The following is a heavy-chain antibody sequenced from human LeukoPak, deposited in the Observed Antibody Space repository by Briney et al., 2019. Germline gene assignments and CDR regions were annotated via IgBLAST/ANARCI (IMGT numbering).Heavy chain of an antibody. Sequence: SETLSLTCTVSGGSISSSSYYWGWIRQPAGKGLEWIGRIYFSGDTNYNPSLKSRVTISVDTSKNQFSLKLSSVTAADTAVYYCARALDGLGAAAGMRFPRWFDPWGQGTLVTVSS. CDR2: IYFSGDT. CDR3: ARALDGLGAAAGMRFPRWFDP. CDR1: GGSISSSSYY. V-gene: IGHV4-61*10. D-gene: IGHD6-13*01. J-gene: IGHJ5*02.